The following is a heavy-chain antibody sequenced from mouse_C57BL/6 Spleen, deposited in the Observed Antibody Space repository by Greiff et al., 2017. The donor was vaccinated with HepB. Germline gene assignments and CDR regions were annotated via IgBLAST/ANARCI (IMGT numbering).Heavy chain of an antibody. V-gene: IGHV10-1*01. CDR1: GFSFNTYA. J-gene: IGHJ3*01. CDR2: IRSKSNNYAT. Sequence: DVHLVESGGGLVQPKGSLNLSCAASGFSFNTYAMNWVRQAPGKGLEWVARIRSKSNNYATYYADTVKDRFTIFRDDSESMLYLQMNNLKTEDTAMYYCVRHEDYDRIAFAYWGQGTLVTVSA. CDR3: VRHEDYDRIAFAY. D-gene: IGHD2-4*01.